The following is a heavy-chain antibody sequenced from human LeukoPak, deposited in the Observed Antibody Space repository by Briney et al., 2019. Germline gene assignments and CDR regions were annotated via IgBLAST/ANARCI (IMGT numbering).Heavy chain of an antibody. J-gene: IGHJ5*02. V-gene: IGHV4-34*01. Sequence: PSETLSLTCAVYGGSFSGYYWSWIRQPPGKGLEWIGEINHSGSTNYNPSLKSRVTISVDTSKNQFSLKLSSVTAADTAVYYCARLPIHDYDFWSGYYYGFDPWGQGTLVTVSS. CDR1: GGSFSGYY. CDR2: INHSGST. D-gene: IGHD3-3*01. CDR3: ARLPIHDYDFWSGYYYGFDP.